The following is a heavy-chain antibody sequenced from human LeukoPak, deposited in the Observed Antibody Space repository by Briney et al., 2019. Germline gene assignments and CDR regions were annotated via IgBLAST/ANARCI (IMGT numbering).Heavy chain of an antibody. CDR3: AKSGLNRFDY. CDR1: GFTFSSYS. V-gene: IGHV3-33*05. D-gene: IGHD2-15*01. CDR2: MSNSGENT. J-gene: IGHJ4*02. Sequence: GGSLRLSCAASGFTFSSYSMQWVRQTPGKGLEWVGIMSNSGENTFYGEAVKGRFTISRDNSKNTLYLQMNSLRAEDTAVYYCAKSGLNRFDYWGQGTLVTVSS.